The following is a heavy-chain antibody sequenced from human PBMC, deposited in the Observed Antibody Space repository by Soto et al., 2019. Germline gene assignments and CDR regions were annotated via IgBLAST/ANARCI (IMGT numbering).Heavy chain of an antibody. CDR2: IIPNDGGT. Sequence: QVQLVQSGAEVKKPGASVKISCKASGYSFTDHYIHWIRQAPGQGLDGMGWIIPNDGGTKYAQKFQDRINTTRDTSITTDDMDLSMLRSDDTAVYYCARGAFDRSGNYLAGWFDPWGQGTLVTVSS. D-gene: IGHD3-22*01. V-gene: IGHV1-2*02. CDR1: GYSFTDHY. CDR3: ARGAFDRSGNYLAGWFDP. J-gene: IGHJ5*02.